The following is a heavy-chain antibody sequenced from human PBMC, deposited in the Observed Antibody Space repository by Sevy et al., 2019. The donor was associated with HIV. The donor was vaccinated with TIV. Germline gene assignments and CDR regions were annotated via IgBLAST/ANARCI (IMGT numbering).Heavy chain of an antibody. CDR2: IYPDDSDT. CDR1: GYSFTSHW. CDR3: ATSRSGYFDSSGYYIY. V-gene: IGHV5-51*01. D-gene: IGHD3-22*01. Sequence: GESLKISCKGSGYSFTSHWLGWVRPMPGKGLEWMGIIYPDDSDTKYSPSFQGQVTFSADKSISNAYLQWSSLKASDTAMYYCATSRSGYFDSSGYYIYWGQGTLVTVSS. J-gene: IGHJ4*02.